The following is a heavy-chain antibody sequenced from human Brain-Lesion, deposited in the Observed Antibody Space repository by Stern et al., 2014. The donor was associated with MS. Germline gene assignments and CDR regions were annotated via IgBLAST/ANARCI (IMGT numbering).Heavy chain of an antibody. CDR3: ARGERWFDS. CDR2: VNNDGRRT. Sequence: EVQLVESGGGLVQPGGSLSLSCAASGFTFSNYWMHWVRQAPGKGLVWVSRVNNDGRRTSYADSVKGRFTMSRDNAKNTLYLKMNSLRVEDTAIYYCARGERWFDSWGQGTLVTVSS. CDR1: GFTFSNYW. V-gene: IGHV3-74*02. D-gene: IGHD3-10*01. J-gene: IGHJ5*01.